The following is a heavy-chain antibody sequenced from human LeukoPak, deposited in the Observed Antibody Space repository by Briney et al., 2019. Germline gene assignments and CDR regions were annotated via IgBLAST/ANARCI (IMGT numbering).Heavy chain of an antibody. J-gene: IGHJ4*02. Sequence: SETLSLTCAVYGGSFSGYYWSWTRQPPGKGLEWIGEINHSGSTNYNPSLKSRVTISVDTSKNQFSLKLSSVTAADTAVYYCARSGSHDYWGQGTLVTVSS. CDR1: GGSFSGYY. V-gene: IGHV4-34*01. CDR3: ARSGSHDY. D-gene: IGHD1-26*01. CDR2: INHSGST.